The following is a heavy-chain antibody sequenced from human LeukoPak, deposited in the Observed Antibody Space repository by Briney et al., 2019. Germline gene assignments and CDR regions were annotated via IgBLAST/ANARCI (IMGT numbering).Heavy chain of an antibody. CDR3: ARWYYYDSSGYHSPLDY. CDR1: GFTFDDYG. D-gene: IGHD3-22*01. Sequence: GGPLRLSCAASGFTFDDYGMSWVRQAPGKGLEWVSGINWNGGSTGYADSVKGRFTTSRDNAKNSLYLQMNSLRAEDTALYYCARWYYYDSSGYHSPLDYWGQGTLVTVSS. J-gene: IGHJ4*02. V-gene: IGHV3-20*04. CDR2: INWNGGST.